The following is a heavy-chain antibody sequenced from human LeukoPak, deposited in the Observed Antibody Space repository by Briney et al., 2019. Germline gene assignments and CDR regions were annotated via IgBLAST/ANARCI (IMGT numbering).Heavy chain of an antibody. CDR1: GYTFTDYY. D-gene: IGHD6-19*01. Sequence: ASVKVSCKASGYTFTDYYMHWVRQAPGQGLEWMGWINPNSGGTNYAQKFQGRVTMTRDTSISTAYMELSRLRSDDTAVYYCAREVIEYSSGWYYFDYWGQGTLVTVSS. V-gene: IGHV1-2*02. J-gene: IGHJ4*02. CDR3: AREVIEYSSGWYYFDY. CDR2: INPNSGGT.